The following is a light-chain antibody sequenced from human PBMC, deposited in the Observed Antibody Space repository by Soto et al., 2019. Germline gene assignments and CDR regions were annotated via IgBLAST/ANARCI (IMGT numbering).Light chain of an antibody. CDR2: EVS. CDR3: STYAGSDNYV. J-gene: IGLJ1*01. CDR1: SSDVGGYNF. V-gene: IGLV2-8*01. Sequence: QSALTQPRSVAGSPGQSVTISCTGTSSDVGGYNFVSWYQHHPGKAPKLMIYEVSKRPSGVPDRFSGSKSGNTASLTVSGLQAEDEADYYCSTYAGSDNYVFGTGTKV.